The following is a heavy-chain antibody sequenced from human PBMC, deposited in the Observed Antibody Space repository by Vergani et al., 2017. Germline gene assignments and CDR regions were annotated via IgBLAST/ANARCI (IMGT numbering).Heavy chain of an antibody. CDR3: TTAEVAAAGTYYYYYYMEV. V-gene: IGHV3-15*01. Sequence: EVQLVESGGGLVKPGGSLRLSCAASGFTFSNAWMSWVRQAPGKGLEWVGRIKSKTDGGTTDYAAPVKGRFTISRDDSKNTLYLQMNSLKTEDTAVYYCTTAEVAAAGTYYYYYYMEVWGKGTTVTVSS. CDR2: IKSKTDGGTT. CDR1: GFTFSNAW. J-gene: IGHJ6*03. D-gene: IGHD6-13*01.